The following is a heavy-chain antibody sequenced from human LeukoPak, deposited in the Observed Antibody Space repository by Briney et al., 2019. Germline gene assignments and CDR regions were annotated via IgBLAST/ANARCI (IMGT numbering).Heavy chain of an antibody. Sequence: PSETLSLTRTVSGGSISSYYWSWIRQPPGKGLEWIGEINHSGSTNYNPSLKSRVTISVDTSKNQFSLKLSSVTAADTAVYYCARAVRQVYKDWGQGTMVTVSS. CDR1: GGSISSYY. J-gene: IGHJ3*01. CDR2: INHSGST. CDR3: ARAVRQVYKD. V-gene: IGHV4-34*01. D-gene: IGHD1-1*01.